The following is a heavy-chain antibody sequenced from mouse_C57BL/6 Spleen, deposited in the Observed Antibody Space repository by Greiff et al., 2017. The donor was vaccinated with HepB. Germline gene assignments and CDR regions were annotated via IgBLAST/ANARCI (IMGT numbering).Heavy chain of an antibody. Sequence: QVQLKQSGPGLVQPSHTLSITCTVSGFSLTSYGVHWVRQSPGKGLEWLGVIWRGGSTDYYAAFISRLSISKDNSKSKVFFKMNSLQADDTAIYYCARRGDPVYAMDYWGQGTSVTVSS. CDR1: GFSLTSYG. V-gene: IGHV2-2*01. D-gene: IGHD3-3*01. J-gene: IGHJ4*01. CDR3: ARRGDPVYAMDY. CDR2: IWRGGST.